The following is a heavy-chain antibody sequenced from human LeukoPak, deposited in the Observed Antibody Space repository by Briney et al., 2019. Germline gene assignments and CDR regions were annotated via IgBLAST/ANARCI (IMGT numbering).Heavy chain of an antibody. CDR2: ISSSSSYI. V-gene: IGHV3-21*01. CDR3: ARDFYSDGSLGEVGH. CDR1: GFTFSSYS. Sequence: GGSLRLSCAASGFTFSSYSMNWVRQAPGKGLEWVSSISSSSSYIYYADSVKGRFTISRDNAKNSLYLQMNSLRAEDTAVYYCARDFYSDGSLGEVGHWGQGTLVTVSS. D-gene: IGHD5-18*01. J-gene: IGHJ5*02.